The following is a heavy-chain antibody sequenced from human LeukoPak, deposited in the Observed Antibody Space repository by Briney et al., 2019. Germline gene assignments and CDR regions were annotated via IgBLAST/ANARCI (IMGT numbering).Heavy chain of an antibody. V-gene: IGHV3-30*18. D-gene: IGHD6-13*01. Sequence: GRSLRLSCAASGFTFSSYGMHWVRQAPGKGLEWVAVISHDGSNKYYADSVKGRFTISRDNSKNTLYLQMNSLRAEDTAVYYCAKDDTGYSSSWYPPDYWGQGTLVTVSS. J-gene: IGHJ4*02. CDR2: ISHDGSNK. CDR1: GFTFSSYG. CDR3: AKDDTGYSSSWYPPDY.